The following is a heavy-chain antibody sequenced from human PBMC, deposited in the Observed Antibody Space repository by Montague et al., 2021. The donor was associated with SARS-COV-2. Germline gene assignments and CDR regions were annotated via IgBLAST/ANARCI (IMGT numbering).Heavy chain of an antibody. CDR1: DGSIRSYY. D-gene: IGHD3-10*01. V-gene: IGHV4-59*08. CDR3: TRLPRGSGTWGYFDY. CDR2: MHDSGTA. J-gene: IGHJ4*02. Sequence: SETLSLTCTVSDGSIRSYYWNWMRQTPGKGLEWIGYMHDSGTAIYNPSLRSRVTLMVDASRNQFSLELSSVTAADTAMYYCTRLPRGSGTWGYFDYWAQGTLVTVSS.